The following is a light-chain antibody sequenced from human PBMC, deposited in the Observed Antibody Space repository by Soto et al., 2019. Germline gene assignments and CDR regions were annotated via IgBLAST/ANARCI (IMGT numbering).Light chain of an antibody. Sequence: DIQMTQSPSSLSASVGDRVTITCRASQSIRSFLNWYHQKPGKTTQLLIYGASNLQSGAPSRFTGSGSGTHFTLTLSSLQPEDFATYYCQQSYTTPSTFGQGPKLEIK. V-gene: IGKV1-39*01. CDR2: GAS. J-gene: IGKJ2*01. CDR1: QSIRSF. CDR3: QQSYTTPST.